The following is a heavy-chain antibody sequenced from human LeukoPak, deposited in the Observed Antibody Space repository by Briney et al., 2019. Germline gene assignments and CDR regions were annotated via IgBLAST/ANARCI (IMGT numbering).Heavy chain of an antibody. CDR3: ARDTGRSVVLGAFDI. D-gene: IGHD3-10*01. CDR1: GFTFRNYG. V-gene: IGHV3-33*01. CDR2: IWYDGSNR. Sequence: GGSLRLSCVASGFTFRNYGMHGVRQAPGKGREGVAVIWYDGSNRYSAECVKGQFNISRDNSKNTVYLQMYSMRAEDTAMYYCARDTGRSVVLGAFDIWGQGTMVTVSS. J-gene: IGHJ3*02.